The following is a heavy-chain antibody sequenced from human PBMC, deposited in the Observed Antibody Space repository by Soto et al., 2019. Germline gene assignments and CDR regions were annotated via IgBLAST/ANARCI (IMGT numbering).Heavy chain of an antibody. J-gene: IGHJ4*02. CDR1: GYTFTGYY. CDR3: ARVGYSSSWVPFDY. Sequence: ASVKVSCKASGYTFTGYYMHWVRQAPGQGLEWMGWINPNSGGTNYAQKFQGWVTMTRDTSISTAYMELSRLRSDDTAVYYCARVGYSSSWVPFDYWGQGTLVTVSS. D-gene: IGHD6-13*01. V-gene: IGHV1-2*04. CDR2: INPNSGGT.